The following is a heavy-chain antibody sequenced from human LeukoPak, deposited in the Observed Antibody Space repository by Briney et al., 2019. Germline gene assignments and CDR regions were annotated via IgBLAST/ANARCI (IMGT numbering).Heavy chain of an antibody. CDR3: AREERDCSSTSCYYYYGMDV. Sequence: GGSLRLSCAASGFTVSSNYMSWVRQAPGKGLEWVSVIYSGGSTYYADSVKGRFTISRHNSKNTLYLQMNSPRAEDTAVYYCAREERDCSSTSCYYYYGMDVWGQGTTVTVSS. D-gene: IGHD2-2*01. J-gene: IGHJ6*02. CDR1: GFTVSSNY. CDR2: IYSGGST. V-gene: IGHV3-53*04.